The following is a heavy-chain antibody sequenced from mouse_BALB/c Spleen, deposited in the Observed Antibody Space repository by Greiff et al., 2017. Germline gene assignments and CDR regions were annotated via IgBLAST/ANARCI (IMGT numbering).Heavy chain of an antibody. J-gene: IGHJ1*01. D-gene: IGHD1-1*01. CDR2: IWGDGST. CDR3: ARDRYYYGSSYWYFDV. Sequence: QVQLQQSGPGLVAPSQSLSITCTVSGFSLTGYGVNWVRQPPGKGLEWLGMIWGDGSTDYNSALKSRLSISKDNSKSQVFLKMNSLQTDDTARYYCARDRYYYGSSYWYFDVWGAGTTVTVSA. CDR1: GFSLTGYG. V-gene: IGHV2-6-7*01.